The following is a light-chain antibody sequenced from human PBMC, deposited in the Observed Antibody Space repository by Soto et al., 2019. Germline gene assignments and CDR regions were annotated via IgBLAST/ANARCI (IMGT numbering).Light chain of an antibody. V-gene: IGLV2-14*03. Sequence: QSALTQPASVSGSPGQSITISCTGATTDVDGYDYVSWYQQHPGQAPKLMIFDVNNRPSGVSGRFSGSKSGDTASLTISGLQAEDDGDYYCSSYTSSSTLYVFGTGTKVTVL. CDR2: DVN. J-gene: IGLJ1*01. CDR1: TTDVDGYDY. CDR3: SSYTSSSTLYV.